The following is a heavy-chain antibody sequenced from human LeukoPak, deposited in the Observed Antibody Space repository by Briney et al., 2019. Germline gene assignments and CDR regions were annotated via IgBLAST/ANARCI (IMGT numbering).Heavy chain of an antibody. J-gene: IGHJ5*02. Sequence: ASVKVSCTASGYTFTTYDINWVRQAPGQGLEWMGWMNPTSGHTGYVQKFQGRITMTRDTSVSTAYMELNSLTSEDTAVYYCARSPVGVRKKHDLWGQGTLVIVSS. CDR2: MNPTSGHT. V-gene: IGHV1-8*01. CDR3: ARSPVGVRKKHDL. CDR1: GYTFTTYD. D-gene: IGHD3-10*01.